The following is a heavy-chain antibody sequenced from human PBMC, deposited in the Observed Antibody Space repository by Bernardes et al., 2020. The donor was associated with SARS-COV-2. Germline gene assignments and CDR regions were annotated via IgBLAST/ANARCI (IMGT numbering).Heavy chain of an antibody. J-gene: IGHJ5*02. D-gene: IGHD3-22*01. CDR2: ISSSSSYI. Sequence: GGSLRLSCAASGFTFSTYGMNWVRQAPGKGLEWVSSISSSSSYIYYADSVKGRFTISRDNAKNSLYLQMNSLRAEDTAVYYCARDQESSGYSPRFDPWGQGTLVTVSS. CDR1: GFTFSTYG. CDR3: ARDQESSGYSPRFDP. V-gene: IGHV3-21*01.